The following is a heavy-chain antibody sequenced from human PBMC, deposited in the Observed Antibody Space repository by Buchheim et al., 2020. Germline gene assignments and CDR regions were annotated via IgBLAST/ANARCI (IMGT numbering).Heavy chain of an antibody. CDR1: GFTFSSYA. Sequence: QVQLVESGGGVVQPGRSLRLSCAASGFTFSSYAMHWVRQAPGKGLEWVAVISYDGSNKYYADSVKGRFTISRDNSKNTLYLQMNSLRAEDTAVYYCARYYDTSGYYFDYWGQGTL. CDR3: ARYYDTSGYYFDY. J-gene: IGHJ4*02. D-gene: IGHD3-22*01. CDR2: ISYDGSNK. V-gene: IGHV3-30-3*01.